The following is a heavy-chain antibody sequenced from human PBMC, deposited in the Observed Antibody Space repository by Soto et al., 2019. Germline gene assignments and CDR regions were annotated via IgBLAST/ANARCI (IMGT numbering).Heavy chain of an antibody. Sequence: SETLSLTCAVYGGSFSGYYWSWIRQPPGKGLEWIGEINHSGSTNYNPSLKSRVTISVDTSKNQFSLKLSSVTAADTAVYYCARGSVTYYYDSSGYYDTEYFQHWGQGTLVTVSS. J-gene: IGHJ1*01. CDR1: GGSFSGYY. CDR2: INHSGST. D-gene: IGHD3-22*01. CDR3: ARGSVTYYYDSSGYYDTEYFQH. V-gene: IGHV4-34*01.